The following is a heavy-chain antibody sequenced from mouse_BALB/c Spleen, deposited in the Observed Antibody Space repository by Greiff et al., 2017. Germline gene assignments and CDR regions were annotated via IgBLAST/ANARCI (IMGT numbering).Heavy chain of an antibody. D-gene: IGHD1-2*01. Sequence: EVQLQESGPGLVKPSQSLSLTCSVTGYSITSGYYWNWIRQFPGNKLEWMGYISYDGSNNYNPSLKNRITITRDTSKNQFFLKLNSVTTEDTATYYCARGPYGYGDYWGQGTTLTVSS. CDR1: GYSITSGYY. CDR3: ARGPYGYGDY. J-gene: IGHJ2*01. V-gene: IGHV3-6*02. CDR2: ISYDGSN.